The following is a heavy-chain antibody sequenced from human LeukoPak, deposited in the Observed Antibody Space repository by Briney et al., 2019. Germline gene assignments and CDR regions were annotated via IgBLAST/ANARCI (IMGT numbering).Heavy chain of an antibody. D-gene: IGHD3-10*01. CDR2: INHEGGGI. CDR3: ARDSASLWFGELSGWFAP. J-gene: IGHJ5*02. V-gene: IGHV3-7*01. Sequence: GGSLRLSCAASGFTFSSSWMSWVRQAPGKGLEWVANINHEGGGICYVGSVKGRFTISRDNAKNLLFLQMNSLRAEDTAVYYCARDSASLWFGELSGWFAPWGQGTLVTVSS. CDR1: GFTFSSSW.